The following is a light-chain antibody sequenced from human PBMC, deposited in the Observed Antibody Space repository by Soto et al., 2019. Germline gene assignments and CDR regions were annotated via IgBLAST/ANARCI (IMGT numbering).Light chain of an antibody. CDR2: DTS. CDR3: QQYNKWPLP. Sequence: EVVMSQSPATLSVSPGERATLSCRASQSVSSDLVWYQHTAGPAPRLLIYDTSTRATGIPDRFSGSGSGTEFTLTIRSLQSEDSAVYHCQQYNKWPLPFGGGTKVAIK. J-gene: IGKJ4*01. CDR1: QSVSSD. V-gene: IGKV3-15*01.